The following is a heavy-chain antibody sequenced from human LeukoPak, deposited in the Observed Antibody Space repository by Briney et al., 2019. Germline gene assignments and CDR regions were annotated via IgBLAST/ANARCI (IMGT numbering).Heavy chain of an antibody. D-gene: IGHD3-22*01. Sequence: PGGSLRLSCAASGXTFSSYSMSWVRQAPGKGLEWVSYISTSGSPIYYADSVKGRFTISRDNAKNSLYLQMNSLRAEDTAVYYCARIYYDSSGSFFDYWGQGTLVTVSS. J-gene: IGHJ4*02. CDR1: GXTFSSYS. CDR2: ISTSGSPI. CDR3: ARIYYDSSGSFFDY. V-gene: IGHV3-48*04.